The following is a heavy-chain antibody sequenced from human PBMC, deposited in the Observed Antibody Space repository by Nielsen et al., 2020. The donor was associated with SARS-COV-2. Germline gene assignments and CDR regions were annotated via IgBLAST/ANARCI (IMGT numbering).Heavy chain of an antibody. CDR2: IYYSGST. V-gene: IGHV4-39*07. D-gene: IGHD6-19*01. Sequence: GSLRLSCTVSGGSISSSSYYWGWIRQPPGKGLEWIGSIYYSGSTYYNPSLKSRVTISVDTSKNQFSLKLSSVTAADTAVYYCARGRVAVAGTYELDVWGQGTTVTVSS. J-gene: IGHJ6*02. CDR1: GGSISSSSYY. CDR3: ARGRVAVAGTYELDV.